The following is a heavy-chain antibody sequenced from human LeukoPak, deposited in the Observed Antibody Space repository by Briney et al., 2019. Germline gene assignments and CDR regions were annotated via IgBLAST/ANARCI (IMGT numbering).Heavy chain of an antibody. CDR3: ARDQYDLYPANWFDP. J-gene: IGHJ5*02. D-gene: IGHD2-2*02. CDR1: GVSISSYY. V-gene: IGHV4-4*07. CDR2: IYTSGST. Sequence: SETLSLTCTVSGVSISSYYWSWIRQPAGEGLEWIGRIYTSGSTNYNPSLKSRVTMSVDTSKNQFSLKLSSVTAADTAVYYCARDQYDLYPANWFDPWGQGTLVTVSS.